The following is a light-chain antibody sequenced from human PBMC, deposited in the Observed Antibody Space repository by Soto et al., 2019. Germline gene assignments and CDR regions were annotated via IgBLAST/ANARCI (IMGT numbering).Light chain of an antibody. CDR1: ESIDRY. CDR2: AAS. Sequence: SQLPQSPSFLSAAVGDRVTITCRASESIDRYLNWYQQKTRKAPNLLIYAASTLQGGVPSRFSGSGSGTDFTLTINGLQPEDFATYYCQQTSSTPWTFGQGTKVDIK. J-gene: IGKJ1*01. CDR3: QQTSSTPWT. V-gene: IGKV1-39*01.